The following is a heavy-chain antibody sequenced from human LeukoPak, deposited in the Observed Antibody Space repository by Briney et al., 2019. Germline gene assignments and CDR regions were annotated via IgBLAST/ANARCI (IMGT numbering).Heavy chain of an antibody. D-gene: IGHD3-10*01. V-gene: IGHV3-23*01. Sequence: GGSLRLSCAASGFTFSNSAMTWVRQSPGKGLEWVSDTSASGDTTHYADSVKGRFTISRDNSKHTLYLQMNSLRAEDTAVYYCAIPPLSGTGSSRPLAEMDVWGQGTTVTVSS. J-gene: IGHJ6*02. CDR1: GFTFSNSA. CDR3: AIPPLSGTGSSRPLAEMDV. CDR2: TSASGDTT.